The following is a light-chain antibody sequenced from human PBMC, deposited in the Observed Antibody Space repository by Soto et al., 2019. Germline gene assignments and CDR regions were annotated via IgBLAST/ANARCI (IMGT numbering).Light chain of an antibody. V-gene: IGKV1-17*01. CDR3: LEHSTYPFT. CDR2: EAA. Sequence: DIQMTQSPSSLSASVGDRVTITCRASQDIRNDLGWFQQKPGKAPERLIYEAASRQSGVPSRFSGTGCGTEFTLTIGSLERGDLATYYCLEHSTYPFTFSTGKKVDI. CDR1: QDIRND. J-gene: IGKJ4*01.